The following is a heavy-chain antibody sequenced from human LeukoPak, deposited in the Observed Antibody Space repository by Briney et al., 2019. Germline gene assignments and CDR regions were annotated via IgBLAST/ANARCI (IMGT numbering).Heavy chain of an antibody. CDR3: ARESPETYYYDSSGYNSGGFDY. CDR2: ISSSSSYI. Sequence: GGSLRLSCAASGFTFSSYSMTWVRQAPGKGLEWVSSISSSSSYIYYADSMKGRFTISRDNAKNSLYLQMNSLRAEDTAVYYCARESPETYYYDSSGYNSGGFDYWGQGTLVTVSS. J-gene: IGHJ4*02. V-gene: IGHV3-21*01. D-gene: IGHD3-22*01. CDR1: GFTFSSYS.